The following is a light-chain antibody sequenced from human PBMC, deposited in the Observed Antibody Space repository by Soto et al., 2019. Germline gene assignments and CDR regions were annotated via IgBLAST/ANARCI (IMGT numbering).Light chain of an antibody. CDR2: GAS. CDR3: QRYNNWART. CDR1: QSVSHN. Sequence: EIVMTQSPATLSVSPGERATLSCRASQSVSHNVAWYQQKPGQAPRLLMYGASTRATGIPARFSGSGSGTECTLTISSLQSADFAVYFCQRYNNWARTFGQGTKVDIK. V-gene: IGKV3-15*01. J-gene: IGKJ1*01.